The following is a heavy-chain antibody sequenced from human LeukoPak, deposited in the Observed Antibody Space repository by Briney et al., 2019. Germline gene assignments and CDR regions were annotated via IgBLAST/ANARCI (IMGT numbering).Heavy chain of an antibody. V-gene: IGHV1-69*06. CDR1: GGTFSSYA. J-gene: IGHJ4*02. CDR3: ARGRYLDWLLQNYYFDY. D-gene: IGHD3-9*01. CDR2: IIPIFGTA. Sequence: ASVKVSCKASGGTFSSYAISWVRQAPGQGLEWMGGIIPIFGTANYAQKFQGRVTITADKSTSTAYMELSSLRSEDTAVYYCARGRYLDWLLQNYYFDYWGRGTLVTVSS.